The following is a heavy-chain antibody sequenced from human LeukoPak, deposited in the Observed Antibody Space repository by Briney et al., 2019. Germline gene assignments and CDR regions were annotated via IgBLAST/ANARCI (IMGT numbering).Heavy chain of an antibody. D-gene: IGHD2-2*01. V-gene: IGHV1-18*01. CDR3: ARGRGVVVPAAVDY. CDR1: GYTFTSYG. Sequence: GASVKVSCKASGYTFTSYGISWVRRAPGQGLEWMGWISAYNGNTNFTQKLQGRVTMTTDTSTSTAYMELRSLRSDDTAVYYCARGRGVVVPAAVDYWGQGILVTVSP. CDR2: ISAYNGNT. J-gene: IGHJ4*02.